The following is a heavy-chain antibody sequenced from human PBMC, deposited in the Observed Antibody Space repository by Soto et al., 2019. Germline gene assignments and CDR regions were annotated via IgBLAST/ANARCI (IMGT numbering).Heavy chain of an antibody. CDR1: GFTFSSYA. Sequence: GGSLRLSCAASGFTFSSYAMSWVRQAPGKGLEWVSAISGSGGSTYYADSVKGRFTISRDNSKNTLYLQMNSLRAEDTAVYYCGKGSYSKGYYGMDVWGQGTTVTVSS. J-gene: IGHJ6*02. CDR2: ISGSGGST. V-gene: IGHV3-23*01. CDR3: GKGSYSKGYYGMDV. D-gene: IGHD4-4*01.